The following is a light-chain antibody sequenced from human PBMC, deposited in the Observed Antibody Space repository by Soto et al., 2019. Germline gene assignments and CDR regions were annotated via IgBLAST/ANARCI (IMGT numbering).Light chain of an antibody. V-gene: IGLV2-14*03. CDR3: CSYASSTIYV. Sequence: QSALTQPASLSGSPGQSITISCTGTSSDVGGYNFVSWYQQLPGNAPKLLIHDVTLRPSGVSERFSGSKSGTTASLTISGLKAEDEADYYCCSYASSTIYVFGTGTKVTXL. J-gene: IGLJ1*01. CDR1: SSDVGGYNF. CDR2: DVT.